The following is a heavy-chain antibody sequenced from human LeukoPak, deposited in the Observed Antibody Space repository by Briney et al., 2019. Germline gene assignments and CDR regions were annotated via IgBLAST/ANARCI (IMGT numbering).Heavy chain of an antibody. J-gene: IGHJ4*02. CDR3: ARGGTRRQQLPFPMGYFDY. D-gene: IGHD6-13*01. CDR1: GASFSGYY. V-gene: IGHV4-34*01. CDR2: INHSGST. Sequence: NPSETLSLTCAVYGASFSGYYWSWIRQPPGKGVEWIGEINHSGSTNYNPSLKSRVTISVDTSKNQFSLKLSSVTAADTAVYYCARGGTRRQQLPFPMGYFDYWGQGTPVTVSS.